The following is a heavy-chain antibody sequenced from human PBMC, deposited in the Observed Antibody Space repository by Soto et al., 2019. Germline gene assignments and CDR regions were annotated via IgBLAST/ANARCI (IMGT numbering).Heavy chain of an antibody. CDR2: ISSSGSTI. J-gene: IGHJ6*02. CDR1: GFTFSSYE. Sequence: GGSLRLSCAASGFTFSSYEMNWVRQAPGKGLEWVSYISSSGSTIYYADSVKGRFSISRDNAKNSLYLQMNSLRAEDTAVYYCARDKNNSSSWYEFNYYYYYGMDVWGQGTTVTVSS. CDR3: ARDKNNSSSWYEFNYYYYYGMDV. D-gene: IGHD6-13*01. V-gene: IGHV3-48*03.